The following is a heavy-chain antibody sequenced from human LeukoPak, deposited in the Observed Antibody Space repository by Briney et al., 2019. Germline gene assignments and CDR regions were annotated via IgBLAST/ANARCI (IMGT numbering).Heavy chain of an antibody. CDR2: IYYSGST. CDR1: GGSISSYY. D-gene: IGHD1-1*01. J-gene: IGHJ5*02. V-gene: IGHV4-59*12. Sequence: SETLSLTCTVSGGSISSYYWSWIRQPPGKGLEWIGYIYYSGSTNYNPSLKSRVTISVDTSKNQFSMKLNSVTAADTAVYYCARDQVPLYNWNDDQWGQGTLVTVSS. CDR3: ARDQVPLYNWNDDQ.